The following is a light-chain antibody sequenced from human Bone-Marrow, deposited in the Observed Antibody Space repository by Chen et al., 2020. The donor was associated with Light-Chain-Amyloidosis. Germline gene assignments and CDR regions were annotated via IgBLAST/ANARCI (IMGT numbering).Light chain of an antibody. CDR1: QGIASY. V-gene: IGKV1-27*01. CDR2: AAT. J-gene: IGKJ1*01. CDR3: QNYNSAPRA. Sequence: DIQMTTSPSSLSASVGDRVTITCRASQGIASYLAWYQQKPGKVPKLLIDAATTLQSGVPSRFSGSGSGADFTLTISSLQPEDVATYYCQNYNSAPRAFGQGTKVEI.